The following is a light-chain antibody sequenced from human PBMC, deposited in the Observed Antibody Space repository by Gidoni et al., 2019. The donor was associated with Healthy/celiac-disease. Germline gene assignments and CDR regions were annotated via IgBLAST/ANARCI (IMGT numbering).Light chain of an antibody. V-gene: IGKV4-1*01. CDR3: QQYYSTPWT. Sequence: DIVMTQSPDPRAVSLGERATINCKSSRSVLYSSNNKNYLAWYQQKPGQPPKLLIYWASTRESGVPDRFSGSGSGTDFTLTISSLQAEDVAVYSCQQYYSTPWTFGQGTKVEIK. CDR2: WAS. J-gene: IGKJ1*01. CDR1: RSVLYSSNNKNY.